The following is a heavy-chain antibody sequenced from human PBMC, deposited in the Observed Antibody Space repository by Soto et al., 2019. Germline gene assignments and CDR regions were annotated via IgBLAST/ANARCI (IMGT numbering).Heavy chain of an antibody. J-gene: IGHJ6*02. CDR3: ARLEYSSSSRYYYYGMDV. D-gene: IGHD6-6*01. V-gene: IGHV5-51*01. CDR2: IYPGDSDT. CDR1: GYSFTSYW. Sequence: GESLKISCKGSGYSFTSYWIGWVRQMPGKGLEWMGIIYPGDSDTRYSPSFQGQVTISADKSISTAYLQWSSLKASDTAMYYCARLEYSSSSRYYYYGMDVWGQGTTVTVSS.